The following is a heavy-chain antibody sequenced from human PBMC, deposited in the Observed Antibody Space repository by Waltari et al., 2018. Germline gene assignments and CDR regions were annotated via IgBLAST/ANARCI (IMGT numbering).Heavy chain of an antibody. V-gene: IGHV4-38-2*01. CDR2: IYHSGST. D-gene: IGHD3-10*01. J-gene: IGHJ6*02. Sequence: QVQLQESGPGLVKPSETLSLTCAVSGYSISSGYYWGWIRQPPGQGLEWIGSIYHSGSTYYNPSLKSRVTISVDTSKNQFSLKLSSVTAADTAGYYCARHEGAAVRYYYYYGMDVWGQGTTVTVSS. CDR1: GYSISSGYY. CDR3: ARHEGAAVRYYYYYGMDV.